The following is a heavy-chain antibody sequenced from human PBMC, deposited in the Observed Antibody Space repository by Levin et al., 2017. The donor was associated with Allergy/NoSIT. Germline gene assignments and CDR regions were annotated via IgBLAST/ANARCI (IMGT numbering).Heavy chain of an antibody. J-gene: IGHJ6*02. V-gene: IGHV1-8*01. CDR3: ARSMRGYYGMDD. CDR1: GYTFTSYD. Sequence: GASVKVSCKASGYTFTSYDINWVRQATGQGLEWMGLLNPNSGNTGYAQKFQGRVTITRNTSISTAYMQLSSLRSADTAVYYCARSMRGYYGMDDWGQGTTVTVSS. D-gene: IGHD3-10*01. CDR2: LNPNSGNT.